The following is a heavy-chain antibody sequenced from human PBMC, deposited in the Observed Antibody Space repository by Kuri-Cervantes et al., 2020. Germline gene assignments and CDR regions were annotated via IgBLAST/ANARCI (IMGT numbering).Heavy chain of an antibody. CDR1: GGSISSSSYY. Sequence: SETLSLTCTVSGGSISSSSYYWGWIRQPPGKGLEWIGSVYYSGSTYYNPSLKSRVAISVDTSKNQFSLKLSSVTAADTAVYYCARETTGLADYWGQGTLVTVSS. CDR2: VYYSGST. V-gene: IGHV4-39*07. D-gene: IGHD1-14*01. J-gene: IGHJ4*02. CDR3: ARETTGLADY.